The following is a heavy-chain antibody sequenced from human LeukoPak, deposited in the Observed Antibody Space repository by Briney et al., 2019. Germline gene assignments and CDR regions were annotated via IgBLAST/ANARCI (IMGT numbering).Heavy chain of an antibody. CDR1: GFIFSGHW. J-gene: IGHJ4*02. CDR2: IKYDGSDK. CDR3: ARGGGCPDY. D-gene: IGHD3-16*01. V-gene: IGHV3-7*04. Sequence: PGGSLRLSCEASGFIFSGHWMSWVRQAPGKGLEWVANIKYDGSDKRYVDSVKGRFTISRDNAKNSLYLQMNSLRDEDTAVYFCARGGGCPDYWGQGTLVTVSS.